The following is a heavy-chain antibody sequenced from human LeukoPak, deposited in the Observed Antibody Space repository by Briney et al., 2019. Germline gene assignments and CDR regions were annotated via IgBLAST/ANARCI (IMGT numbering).Heavy chain of an antibody. CDR2: ITGSGGTT. CDR1: GFTFSSYS. CDR3: AQMQGYSFHY. D-gene: IGHD5-24*01. V-gene: IGHV3-23*01. J-gene: IGHJ4*02. Sequence: GGSLRLSCAASGFTFSSYSMNWVRQAPGKGLEWVSLITGSGGTTYYADAVKGRLTISRDNSKNTLFLQVNSLRAEDTALYYCAQMQGYSFHYWGQGTLVTVSS.